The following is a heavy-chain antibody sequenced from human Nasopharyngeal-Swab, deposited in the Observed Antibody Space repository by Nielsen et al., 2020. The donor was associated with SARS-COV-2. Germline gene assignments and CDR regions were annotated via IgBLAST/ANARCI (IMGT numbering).Heavy chain of an antibody. Sequence: GGSLRLSCAASGFPFTNYGVHWVRQAPGKGLEWVAAISYDGSNQCYADSVKGRFTISRDSSENTLYLQLSSLRTDDTAMYYCAKARDSSIGYRNYFDCWGQGTLVTVSS. CDR3: AKARDSSIGYRNYFDC. CDR2: ISYDGSNQ. J-gene: IGHJ4*02. CDR1: GFPFTNYG. V-gene: IGHV3-30*18. D-gene: IGHD1-14*01.